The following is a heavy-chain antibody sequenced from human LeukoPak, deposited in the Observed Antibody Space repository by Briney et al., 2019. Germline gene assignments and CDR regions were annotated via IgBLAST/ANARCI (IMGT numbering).Heavy chain of an antibody. CDR3: AREVAATAPSGHFDY. CDR2: IIPIFGTA. D-gene: IGHD6-13*01. V-gene: IGHV1-69*13. CDR1: GGTFSCYA. J-gene: IGHJ4*02. Sequence: GASVKVSCKASGGTFSCYAISWVRQAPGQGLEWMGAIIPIFGTANYAQKFQGRVTITSDESTSTAYMELSSLRSEDTAVYYCAREVAATAPSGHFDYWGQGTLVTVSS.